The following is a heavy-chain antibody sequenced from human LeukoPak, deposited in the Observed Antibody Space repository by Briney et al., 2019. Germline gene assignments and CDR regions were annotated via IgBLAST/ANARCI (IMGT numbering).Heavy chain of an antibody. CDR1: GYTFTGYY. CDR2: INPNSGGT. V-gene: IGHV1-2*02. Sequence: GASVKVSCKASGYTFTGYYMHWVRQAPGQGLEWMGWINPNSGGTNYAQKFQGRVTMTRDTSISTAYMELSRLRSDDTAVYYCARESGYGDYPPPDYWGQGTLVTVSS. D-gene: IGHD4-17*01. J-gene: IGHJ4*02. CDR3: ARESGYGDYPPPDY.